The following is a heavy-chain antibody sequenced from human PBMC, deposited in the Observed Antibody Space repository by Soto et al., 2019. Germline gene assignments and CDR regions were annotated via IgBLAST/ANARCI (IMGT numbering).Heavy chain of an antibody. Sequence: PSETLSLTCAVSGGSITSGGYSWGWIRQPPGQGLEWIGYMYHSGNAYYNPSLKGRVTISVDPSKHQFSLKLSSVTAADTAAYYCARGYGSGSLYWGQGTLVTVSS. V-gene: IGHV4-30-2*05. J-gene: IGHJ4*02. CDR2: MYHSGNA. D-gene: IGHD3-10*01. CDR1: GGSITSGGYS. CDR3: ARGYGSGSLY.